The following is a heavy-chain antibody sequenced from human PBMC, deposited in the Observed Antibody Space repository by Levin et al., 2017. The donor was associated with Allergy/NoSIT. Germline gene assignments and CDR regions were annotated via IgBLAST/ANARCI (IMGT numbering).Heavy chain of an antibody. V-gene: IGHV4-4*02. CDR1: GGSISSNNW. D-gene: IGHD1-26*01. CDR2: IYHSGIT. J-gene: IGHJ3*02. Sequence: SETLSLTCAVSGGSISSNNWWSWVRQPPGRGLEWIGEIYHSGITNYKPSLKSRVTISVEKSKNHLSLKLNSVTTADTAVYYCAKHSGTYGYAFDIWGQGTMVTVSS. CDR3: AKHSGTYGYAFDI.